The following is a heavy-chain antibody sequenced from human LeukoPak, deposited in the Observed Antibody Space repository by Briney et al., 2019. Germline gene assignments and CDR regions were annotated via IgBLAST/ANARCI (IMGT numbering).Heavy chain of an antibody. V-gene: IGHV4-59*01. CDR1: GGSISSYY. J-gene: IGHJ6*04. CDR2: IYYSGST. CDR3: ARAPRKDYYYSMDV. Sequence: SETLSLTCTVSGGSISSYYWSWIRQPPGKGLEWIGYIYYSGSTNYNPSLKSRVTISVDTSKNQFSLRLSSVTAADTAVYYCARAPRKDYYYSMDVWGKGATVTVSS.